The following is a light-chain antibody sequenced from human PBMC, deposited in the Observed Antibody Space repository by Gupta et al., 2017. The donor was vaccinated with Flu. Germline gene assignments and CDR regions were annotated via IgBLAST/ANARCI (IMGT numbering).Light chain of an antibody. Sequence: SYELTQPPSVSVSPGQTASITCSGDKLGNKYVSWYRQKPGQAPVLVIYTDNRRPSGIPERLSASNSGNTATLTISGAQALDEAEYFCQAWDSNTAVFGGGTKLTVL. J-gene: IGLJ3*02. CDR1: KLGNKY. CDR3: QAWDSNTAV. V-gene: IGLV3-1*01. CDR2: TDN.